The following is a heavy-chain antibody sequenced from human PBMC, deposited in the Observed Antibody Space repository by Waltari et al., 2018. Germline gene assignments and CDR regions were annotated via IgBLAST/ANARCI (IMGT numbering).Heavy chain of an antibody. Sequence: QVQLQESGPGLVKPSETLSLTCTVSGGSISSHYWSWIRQPPGKGLEWIGYIYYSGSTNNTPSLKSRVTISVDTSKNQFSLKLSSVTAADTAVYYCARQQESVVPAATHYYYGMDVWGQGTTVTVSS. CDR3: ARQQESVVPAATHYYYGMDV. CDR2: IYYSGST. D-gene: IGHD2-2*01. V-gene: IGHV4-59*11. CDR1: GGSISSHY. J-gene: IGHJ6*02.